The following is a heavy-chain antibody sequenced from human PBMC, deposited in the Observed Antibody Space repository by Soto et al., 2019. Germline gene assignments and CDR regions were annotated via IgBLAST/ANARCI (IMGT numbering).Heavy chain of an antibody. CDR3: ARGSYYYDNSGYLH. CDR2: INHSGRT. CDR1: GGSFSGFF. V-gene: IGHV4-34*01. Sequence: SETLSLTCAVHGGSFSGFFWTWTRQSPGKGLEWIGEINHSGRTNLNPSLKSRVTISVDTSKKQFSLSLSSVTAADTAVYYCARGSYYYDNSGYLHWGQGTLVTVSS. D-gene: IGHD3-22*01. J-gene: IGHJ4*02.